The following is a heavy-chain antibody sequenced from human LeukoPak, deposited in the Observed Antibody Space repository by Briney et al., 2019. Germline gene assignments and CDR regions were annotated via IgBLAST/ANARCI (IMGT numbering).Heavy chain of an antibody. J-gene: IGHJ1*01. V-gene: IGHV1-46*01. CDR3: ARGSLLTTVVPYAEYFQH. CDR2: INPSGGST. D-gene: IGHD4-23*01. Sequence: ASVKVSCKASGGTFSSYAISWVRQAPGQGLEWMGIINPSGGSTSYAQKFQGRVTMTRDMSTSTVYMELSSLRSEDTAVYYCARGSLLTTVVPYAEYFQHWGQGTLVTVSS. CDR1: GGTFSSYA.